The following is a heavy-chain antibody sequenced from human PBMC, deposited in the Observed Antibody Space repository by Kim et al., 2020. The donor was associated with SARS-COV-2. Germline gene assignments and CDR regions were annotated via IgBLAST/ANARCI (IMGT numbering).Heavy chain of an antibody. J-gene: IGHJ4*02. CDR3: TTERGDV. CDR1: GFTFSNAW. D-gene: IGHD3-16*01. CDR2: VNRKTDGGTT. V-gene: IGHV3-15*01. Sequence: GGSLRLSCAASGFTFSNAWMSWVRQAPGKGLEWVGRVNRKTDGGTTDYAAHGQGSFIISRDDSKNTLHMQINSLKTEDTCVYYCTTERGDVWGQGTLGTV.